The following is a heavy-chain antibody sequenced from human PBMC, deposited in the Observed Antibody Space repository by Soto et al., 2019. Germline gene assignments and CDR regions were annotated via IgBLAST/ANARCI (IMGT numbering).Heavy chain of an antibody. CDR2: IWYDGSDK. D-gene: IGHD2-2*01. Sequence: QVQLVESGGGVVQPGRSLRLSCAASGFTFRNHGRHWVRLAPGKGLEWLAVIWYDGSDKYYADSVKGRFTISRDNSKNILYLPMNNLRGDDTAVYYCARDLGCPAARFDPWGQGTLVTVSS. CDR1: GFTFRNHG. V-gene: IGHV3-33*01. CDR3: ARDLGCPAARFDP. J-gene: IGHJ5*02.